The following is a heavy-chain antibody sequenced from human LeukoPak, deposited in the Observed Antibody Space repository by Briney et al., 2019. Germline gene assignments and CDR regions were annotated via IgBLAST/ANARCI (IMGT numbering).Heavy chain of an antibody. CDR2: FDPEDGET. CDR3: ATAFSCSGGSCYWFDP. D-gene: IGHD2-15*01. Sequence: ASVKVSCKVSGYTLTELSMHWVRQAPGKGLEWMGGFDPEDGETIYAQKFRGRVTMTEDTSTDTAYMELSSLRSEDTAVYYCATAFSCSGGSCYWFDPWGQGTLVTVSS. CDR1: GYTLTELS. J-gene: IGHJ5*02. V-gene: IGHV1-24*01.